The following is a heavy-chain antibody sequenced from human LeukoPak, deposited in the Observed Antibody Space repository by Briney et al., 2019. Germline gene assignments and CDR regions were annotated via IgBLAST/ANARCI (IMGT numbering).Heavy chain of an antibody. CDR1: GGSFSGYY. CDR2: INHSGST. CDR3: ARYYYDNSGSIYAFDI. J-gene: IGHJ3*02. V-gene: IGHV4-34*01. D-gene: IGHD3-22*01. Sequence: SETLSLTCAVYGGSFSGYYWSWIRQPPGKGLEWIGEINHSGSTNYSPSLKSRVTISVDTSKNQFSLKLSSVTTADTAVYYCARYYYDNSGSIYAFDIWGQGTMVTVSS.